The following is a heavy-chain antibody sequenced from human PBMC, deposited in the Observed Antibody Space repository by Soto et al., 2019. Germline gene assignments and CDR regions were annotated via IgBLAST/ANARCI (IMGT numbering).Heavy chain of an antibody. CDR2: IYYSGST. V-gene: IGHV4-61*01. Sequence: LSLTCTVSGGSVSSGSYYWSWIRQPPGKGLEWIGYIYYSGSTNYNPSLKSRVTISVDTSKNQFSLKLSSVTAADTAVYYCARAAHYYDRSGYSYYFDYWGQGTLVTVSS. D-gene: IGHD3-22*01. CDR3: ARAAHYYDRSGYSYYFDY. CDR1: GGSVSSGSYY. J-gene: IGHJ4*02.